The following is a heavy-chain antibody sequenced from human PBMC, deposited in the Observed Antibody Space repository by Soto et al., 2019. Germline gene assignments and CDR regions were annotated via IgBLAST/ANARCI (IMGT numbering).Heavy chain of an antibody. J-gene: IGHJ4*02. CDR2: ISGSGGST. CDR3: AKASRSEGVIVVVPAAMSALDY. D-gene: IGHD2-2*01. CDR1: GFTFSSYA. Sequence: GGSLRLSCAASGFTFSSYAMSWVRQAPGKGLEWVSAISGSGGSTYYADSVKGRFTISRDNSKNTLYLQMNSLRPEDTAVYYYAKASRSEGVIVVVPAAMSALDYWGPGTLVTVSS. V-gene: IGHV3-23*01.